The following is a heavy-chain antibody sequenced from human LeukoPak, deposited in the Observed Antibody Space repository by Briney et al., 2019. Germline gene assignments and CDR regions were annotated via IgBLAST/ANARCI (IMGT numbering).Heavy chain of an antibody. J-gene: IGHJ6*03. CDR1: GFTVSGNY. CDR2: IYSDDTT. CDR3: TSEVPPLTYSSSWYPGYYMDV. Sequence: GGSLRLSCAVSGFTVSGNYMSWIRQGPGKGLEWVSLIYSDDTTLYADSVKGRFTISRDISKNTLYLQMSSLRAEDTAVYYCTSEVPPLTYSSSWYPGYYMDVWGKGTTVTVSS. V-gene: IGHV3-53*01. D-gene: IGHD6-13*01.